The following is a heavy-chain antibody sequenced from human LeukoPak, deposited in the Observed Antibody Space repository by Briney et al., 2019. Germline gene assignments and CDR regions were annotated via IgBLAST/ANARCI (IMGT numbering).Heavy chain of an antibody. V-gene: IGHV1-18*01. CDR3: ARDDYGLDYYYYGMDV. Sequence: GASVKVSCTASGYTFTIYGISWVRQAPGQGLEWMGWISAYNGNTNYAQKLQGRVTMTTDTSTSTAYMELRSLRSDDTAVYYCARDDYGLDYYYYGMDVWGQGTTVTVSS. D-gene: IGHD4-17*01. CDR1: GYTFTIYG. J-gene: IGHJ6*02. CDR2: ISAYNGNT.